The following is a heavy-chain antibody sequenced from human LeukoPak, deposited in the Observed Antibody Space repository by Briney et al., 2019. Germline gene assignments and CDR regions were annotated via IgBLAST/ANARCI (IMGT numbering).Heavy chain of an antibody. CDR3: AREKVGATTPQFDY. D-gene: IGHD1-26*01. Sequence: GGSLRLSCAASGFTFSNAWMSWVRQAPGKGLEWVSSISSSSSYIYYADSVKGRFTISRDNAKNSLYLQMNSLRAEDTAVYYCAREKVGATTPQFDYWGQGTLVTVSS. V-gene: IGHV3-21*01. CDR2: ISSSSSYI. CDR1: GFTFSNAW. J-gene: IGHJ4*02.